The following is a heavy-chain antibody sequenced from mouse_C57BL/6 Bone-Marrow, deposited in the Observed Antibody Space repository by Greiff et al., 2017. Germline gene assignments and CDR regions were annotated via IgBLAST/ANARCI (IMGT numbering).Heavy chain of an antibody. D-gene: IGHD2-4*01. J-gene: IGHJ2*01. CDR2: IYPGDGDT. CDR1: GYAFSSSW. V-gene: IGHV1-82*01. CDR3: ALYLDYDY. Sequence: VQLQQSGPELVKPGASVKISCKASGYAFSSSWMNWVKQRPGKGLEWIGRIYPGDGDTNYNGKFKGKATLTADKSSSTAYMQLSSLTSEESAVYFCALYLDYDYLGQGTTLTVSS.